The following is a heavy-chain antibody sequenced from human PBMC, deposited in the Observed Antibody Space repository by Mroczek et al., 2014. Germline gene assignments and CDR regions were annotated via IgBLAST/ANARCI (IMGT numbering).Heavy chain of an antibody. Sequence: QVQLQQWGPGLVKPSETLSLTCTVSGGSISSSSYYWGWIRQPPGKGLEWIGSIYYSGSTYYNPSLKSRVTISVDTSKNQFSLKLSSVTAADTAVYYCAREAYDILTGYLSPADYWGQGTLVTVSS. D-gene: IGHD3-9*01. J-gene: IGHJ4*02. CDR3: AREAYDILTGYLSPADY. CDR1: GGSISSSSYY. CDR2: IYYSGST. V-gene: IGHV4-39*02.